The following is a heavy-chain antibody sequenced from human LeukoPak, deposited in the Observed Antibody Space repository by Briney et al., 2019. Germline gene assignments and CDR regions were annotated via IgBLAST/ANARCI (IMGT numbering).Heavy chain of an antibody. J-gene: IGHJ6*02. Sequence: SQTLSLTCTVSGGSISSGGYYWSWIRQHPGKGLEWIGYIYYSGSTYYNPSLKSRVTISVDTSKNQFSLKLSSVTAADTAVYYCARERGAVAASLDGMDVWGQGTTVTVSS. D-gene: IGHD6-19*01. CDR2: IYYSGST. CDR3: ARERGAVAASLDGMDV. CDR1: GGSISSGGYY. V-gene: IGHV4-31*03.